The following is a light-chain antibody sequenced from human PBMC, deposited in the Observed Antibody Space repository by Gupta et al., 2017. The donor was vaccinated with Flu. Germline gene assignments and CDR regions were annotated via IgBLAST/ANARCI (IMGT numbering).Light chain of an antibody. CDR2: AAS. J-gene: IGKJ2*02. V-gene: IGKV1-39*01. CDR1: QSISSY. Sequence: PSSLSASVGDRVTITCRASQSISSYLNWYQQKPGKAPKLLIYAASSLQSGVPSRFSGSGSGTDFTLTISRLQPEDFATYYCQQSYRTLCTFGQGTKLEIK. CDR3: QQSYRTLCT.